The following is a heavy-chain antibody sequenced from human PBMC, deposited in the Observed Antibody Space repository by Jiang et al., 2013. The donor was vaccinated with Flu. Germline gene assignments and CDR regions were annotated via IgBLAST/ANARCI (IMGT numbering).Heavy chain of an antibody. Sequence: LLKPSETLSLTCAVSGYSISSGYYWGWIRQPPGKGLEWIGSIYHSGSTYYNPSLKSRVTISVDTSKNQSSLKLSSVTAADTAVYYCAREREQLVRHWFDPWGQGTLVTVSS. J-gene: IGHJ5*02. CDR1: GYSISSGYY. D-gene: IGHD6-13*01. V-gene: IGHV4-38-2*02. CDR3: AREREQLVRHWFDP. CDR2: IYHSGST.